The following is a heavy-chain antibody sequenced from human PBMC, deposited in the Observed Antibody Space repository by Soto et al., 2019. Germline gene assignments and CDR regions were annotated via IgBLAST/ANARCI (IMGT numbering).Heavy chain of an antibody. CDR2: INPNTGYT. V-gene: IGHV1-8*01. CDR1: GYTFTSYD. J-gene: IGHJ4*02. Sequence: QVQLVQSGAAMKKPGASVKVSCKASGYTFTSYDINWVRQATGQGLEWMGWINPNTGYTDYAKKFQGRVTRTGNTSITTAYMELRSLRSEDSAVDYGVRGRVMSTCGVVIVIDYWGQGSPVTVSS. D-gene: IGHD3-16*02. CDR3: VRGRVMSTCGVVIVIDY.